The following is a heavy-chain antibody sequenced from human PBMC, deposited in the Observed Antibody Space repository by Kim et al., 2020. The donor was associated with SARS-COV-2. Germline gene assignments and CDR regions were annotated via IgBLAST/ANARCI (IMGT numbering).Heavy chain of an antibody. J-gene: IGHJ4*02. D-gene: IGHD3-22*01. V-gene: IGHV4-31*03. CDR2: IYYSGST. Sequence: SETLSLTYTVSGGSISSGGYYWSWIRQHPGKGLEWIGYIYYSGSTYYNPSLKSRVTISVDTSKNQFSLKLSSVTAADTAVYYCARKRTYYYDSSGYSYFDYWGQGTLVTVSS. CDR1: GGSISSGGYY. CDR3: ARKRTYYYDSSGYSYFDY.